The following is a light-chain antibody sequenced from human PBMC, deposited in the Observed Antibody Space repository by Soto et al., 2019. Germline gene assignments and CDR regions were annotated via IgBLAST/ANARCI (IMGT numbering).Light chain of an antibody. V-gene: IGKV3-20*01. CDR3: QQYGRSPPKT. Sequence: EIVLTQSPGTLSLSPGERATLSCRASQSVTGSYLAWYQQKPGQAPRLLIYGASTRATGIPERFSGSVSGTDFTLTISRLEPEDFAVYYCQQYGRSPPKTFGQGTKVEIK. CDR2: GAS. CDR1: QSVTGSY. J-gene: IGKJ1*01.